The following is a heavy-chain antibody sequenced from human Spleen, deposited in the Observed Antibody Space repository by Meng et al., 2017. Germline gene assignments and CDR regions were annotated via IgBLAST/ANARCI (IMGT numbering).Heavy chain of an antibody. CDR3: ARVSSITYGSVKVGGMDV. D-gene: IGHD3-10*01. Sequence: SETLSLTCTVSDDSISSYYWNWIRQPPGKGLEWIGFIYHNGDTNYNPSLKSRVTISVDTSKNQFSLKLVSVTAADTAVYYCARVSSITYGSVKVGGMDVWGQGTTVTVSS. CDR2: IYHNGDT. CDR1: DDSISSYY. V-gene: IGHV4-59*01. J-gene: IGHJ6*02.